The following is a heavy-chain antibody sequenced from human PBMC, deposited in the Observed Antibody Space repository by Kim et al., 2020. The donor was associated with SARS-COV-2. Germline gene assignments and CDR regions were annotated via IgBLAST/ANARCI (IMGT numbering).Heavy chain of an antibody. CDR2: NK. V-gene: IGHV3-33*03. D-gene: IGHD2-15*01. Sequence: NKNYADSVKGRFTISRDNSKNLLYLQMNSLRADDTAVYYCATEMHDNSCMDVWGQGT. J-gene: IGHJ6*02. CDR3: ATEMHDNSCMDV.